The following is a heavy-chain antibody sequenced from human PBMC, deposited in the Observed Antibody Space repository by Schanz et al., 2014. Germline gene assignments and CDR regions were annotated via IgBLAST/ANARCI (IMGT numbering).Heavy chain of an antibody. D-gene: IGHD6-13*01. CDR3: AREQIMAAAGLVDY. V-gene: IGHV3-48*01. Sequence: VQLVESGGGLVQPGGSLRLSCEASGFDFNSYSMNWVRQVPGKGLEWLSYIATSSSTRHYADSVKGRVTISRDNAKNSLFLQMNSLRAEDTAVYYCAREQIMAAAGLVDYWGHGTLVTVSS. J-gene: IGHJ4*01. CDR2: IATSSSTR. CDR1: GFDFNSYS.